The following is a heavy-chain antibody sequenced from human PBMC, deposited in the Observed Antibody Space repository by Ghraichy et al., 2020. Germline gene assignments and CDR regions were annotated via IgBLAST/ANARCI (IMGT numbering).Heavy chain of an antibody. D-gene: IGHD5-18*01. J-gene: IGHJ6*02. V-gene: IGHV3-30-3*01. CDR1: GFTFSSYA. Sequence: GGSLRLSCAASGFTFSSYAMHWVRQAPGKGLEWVAVISYDGSNKYYADSVKGRFTISRDNSKNTLYLQMNSLRAEDTAVYYCAREVDTAMVLYYYYGMDVWGQGTTVTVSS. CDR3: AREVDTAMVLYYYYGMDV. CDR2: ISYDGSNK.